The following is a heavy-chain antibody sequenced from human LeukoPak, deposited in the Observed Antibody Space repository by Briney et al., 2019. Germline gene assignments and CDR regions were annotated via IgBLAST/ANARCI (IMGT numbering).Heavy chain of an antibody. J-gene: IGHJ4*02. CDR2: IDPSGGST. CDR3: ARGSSGSYLNYFDY. V-gene: IGHV1-46*01. Sequence: GASVTVSCKASGYSFTNHYIHCVRQAPGQGLEWMGIIDPSGGSTSYAQKFQGRVTMTRDMSTSTVYMELSSLRSEDTAVYHCARGSSGSYLNYFDYWGQGTLVTVSS. CDR1: GYSFTNHY. D-gene: IGHD1-26*01.